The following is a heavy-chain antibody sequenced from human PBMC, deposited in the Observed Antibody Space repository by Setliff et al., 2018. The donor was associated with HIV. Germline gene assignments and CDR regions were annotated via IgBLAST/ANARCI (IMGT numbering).Heavy chain of an antibody. CDR3: VRGGSSGWYWA. J-gene: IGHJ4*02. D-gene: IGHD6-19*01. Sequence: HPGGSLRLSCAASGFTFSNYAMNWIRQTPGKGLEWLAYITYSGTTRYYADSVRGRFTISRDNTENSLYLQMNSLRAEDTAVYYCVRGGSSGWYWAWGQGTLVTVSS. CDR2: ITYSGTTR. V-gene: IGHV3-48*03. CDR1: GFTFSNYA.